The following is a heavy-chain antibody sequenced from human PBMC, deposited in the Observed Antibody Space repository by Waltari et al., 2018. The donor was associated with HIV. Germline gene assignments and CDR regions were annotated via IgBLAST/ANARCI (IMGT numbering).Heavy chain of an antibody. V-gene: IGHV1-8*01. D-gene: IGHD5-18*01. Sequence: QLQLVQSGADVKKPGASVKVPCKASGYTFTSSYCNWVRHATGQGLEWMGWMNPNSGNTGYAQKFKGRVTMTRNTSISTAYMELSSLRSEDTAVYYCARGVGDSYGPTGDYWGQGTLVTVSS. J-gene: IGHJ4*02. CDR1: GYTFTSSY. CDR2: MNPNSGNT. CDR3: ARGVGDSYGPTGDY.